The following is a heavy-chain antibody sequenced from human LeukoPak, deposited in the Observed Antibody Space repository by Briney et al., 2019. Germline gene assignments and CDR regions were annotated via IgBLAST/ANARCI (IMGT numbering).Heavy chain of an antibody. CDR2: IYYNGNT. V-gene: IGHV4-59*01. CDR3: ARVFYSSSWYLDY. D-gene: IGHD6-13*01. Sequence: SETLSLTCTVSGGSISGYYWSWIRQPPGKGLEWIGSIYYNGNTNYNPSLKSRVTMSVDTSKNQFSLNLSSVTAADTAVYYCARVFYSSSWYLDYWGQGTLVTVSS. CDR1: GGSISGYY. J-gene: IGHJ4*02.